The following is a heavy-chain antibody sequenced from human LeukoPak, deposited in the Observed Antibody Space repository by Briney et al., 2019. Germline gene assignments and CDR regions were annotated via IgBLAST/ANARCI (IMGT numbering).Heavy chain of an antibody. Sequence: GASVKVSCKASGYTFTSYYMHWVRQAPGQGPEWMGIINPSGGSTSYAQKFQGRVTMTRDTSTSTVYMELSSLRSEDTAVYYCARALEVEMATILGAFDYWGQGTLVTVSP. CDR1: GYTFTSYY. CDR2: INPSGGST. D-gene: IGHD5-24*01. CDR3: ARALEVEMATILGAFDY. V-gene: IGHV1-46*01. J-gene: IGHJ4*02.